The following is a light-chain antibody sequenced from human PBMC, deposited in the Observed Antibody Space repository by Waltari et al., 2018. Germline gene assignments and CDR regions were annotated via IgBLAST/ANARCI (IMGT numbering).Light chain of an antibody. V-gene: IGKV1-39*01. CDR3: QQSYSVPLT. J-gene: IGKJ1*01. CDR2: AAS. CDR1: PFINNY. Sequence: DIQMTQSPSSLSASVADKVTISCRASPFINNYLNWYQQKPGKAPKLLIYAASMLKHGVPAKFSGSGSATDFTLTISSLQFEDFATYYCQQSYSVPLTFGQGTRVEIK.